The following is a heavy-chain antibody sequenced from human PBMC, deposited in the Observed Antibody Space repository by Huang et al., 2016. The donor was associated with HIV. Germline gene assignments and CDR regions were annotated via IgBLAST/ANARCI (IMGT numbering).Heavy chain of an antibody. J-gene: IGHJ3*02. Sequence: VQLVQSGAEVKRPGTSVKISCKASGGSFNSLAFNWVRQAPGQGLQYMGGIVHLLSVTNYAEKVRGRLSISADKSTSTVFMELRGLTSEDTAVFFCAREGQTWYGKPIAAFEIWGQGTSVIVSP. CDR2: IVHLLSVT. CDR3: AREGQTWYGKPIAAFEI. CDR1: GGSFNSLA. D-gene: IGHD6-13*01. V-gene: IGHV1-69*10.